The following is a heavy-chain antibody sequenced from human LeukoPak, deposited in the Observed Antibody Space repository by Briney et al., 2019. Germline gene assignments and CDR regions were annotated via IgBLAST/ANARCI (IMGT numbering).Heavy chain of an antibody. J-gene: IGHJ6*03. V-gene: IGHV4-61*03. CDR1: GASISSGSYY. Sequence: SETLSLTCTVSGASISSGSYYWSWIRQAPGKGLEWIGYIYSSGSTNYNPSLKGRLTISVDTTKNLFSLRLRSVTAADTAVYFCARGRVSSSTWYSTYYYYFYMDVWGKGTTVTVSS. CDR3: ARGRVSSSTWYSTYYYYFYMDV. D-gene: IGHD1-1*01. CDR2: IYSSGST.